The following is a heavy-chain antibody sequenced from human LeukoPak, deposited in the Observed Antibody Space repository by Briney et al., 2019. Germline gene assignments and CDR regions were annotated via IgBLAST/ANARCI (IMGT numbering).Heavy chain of an antibody. CDR2: IYHSGST. J-gene: IGHJ4*02. D-gene: IGHD3-10*01. CDR3: ARQYYYGSGSYTYYFDY. CDR1: GGSISSYY. V-gene: IGHV4-59*08. Sequence: SETLSLTCTVSGGSISSYYWSWIRQPPGKGLEWIGYIYHSGSTDYNPSLKSRVTISVDTSKNQFSLKLSSVTAADTAVYYCARQYYYGSGSYTYYFDYWGQGTLVTVSS.